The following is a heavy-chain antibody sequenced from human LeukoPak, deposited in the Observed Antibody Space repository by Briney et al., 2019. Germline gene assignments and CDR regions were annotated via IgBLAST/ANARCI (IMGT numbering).Heavy chain of an antibody. D-gene: IGHD2-2*01. V-gene: IGHV4-61*02. CDR2: IYTSGIT. J-gene: IGHJ4*02. CDR1: GGSISSGPYY. CDR3: AREDVVVPASWDY. Sequence: PSQTLSLTCTVSGGSISSGPYYWSWIRQPAGKGLEWIGRIYTSGITNYNPSLKSRVTMSIDTSKNQFSLKLSSVTAADTAVYYCAREDVVVPASWDYWGQGTLVTVSS.